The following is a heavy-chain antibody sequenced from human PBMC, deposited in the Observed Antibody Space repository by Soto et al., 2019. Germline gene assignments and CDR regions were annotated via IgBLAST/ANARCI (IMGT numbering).Heavy chain of an antibody. V-gene: IGHV3-48*02. CDR3: ARAGRIVVVPSSLPSPSGMDV. D-gene: IGHD3-22*01. CDR2: ISSSSSTI. J-gene: IGHJ6*02. CDR1: GFTFSSYS. Sequence: GGSLRLSCAASGFTFSSYSMNWVRQAPGKGLEWVSYISSSSSTIYYADSVKGRFTISRDNAKNSLYLQMNSLRDEDTAVYYCARAGRIVVVPSSLPSPSGMDVWGQGTTVTVAS.